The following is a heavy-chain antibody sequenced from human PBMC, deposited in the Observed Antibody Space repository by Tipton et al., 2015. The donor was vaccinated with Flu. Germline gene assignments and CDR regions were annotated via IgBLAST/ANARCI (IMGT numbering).Heavy chain of an antibody. CDR2: IHYSGSP. CDR1: GDSMRSDYF. J-gene: IGHJ5*02. Sequence: TLSLTCTVSGDSMRSDYFWAWIRQAPGKGLEWIGNIHYSGSPHYNPSLKSRVTITVDTSKNQFSLRLRSMTAADTAVYYCASRDYSTYVSDPNSRFDPWGQGTLVTVSS. V-gene: IGHV4-38-2*02. D-gene: IGHD4-11*01. CDR3: ASRDYSTYVSDPNSRFDP.